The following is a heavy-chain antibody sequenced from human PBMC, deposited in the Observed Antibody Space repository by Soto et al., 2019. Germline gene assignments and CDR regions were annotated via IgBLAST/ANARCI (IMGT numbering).Heavy chain of an antibody. Sequence: GASVKVSCKASGGTFSSYAISWVRQAPGQGLEWMGGIIPIFGTANYAQKFQGRVTITAEKSTSTAYMELSSLRSEDTAVYYCARSYNWKYVNFDYWGQGTLVTVSS. CDR1: GGTFSSYA. D-gene: IGHD1-7*01. CDR2: IIPIFGTA. V-gene: IGHV1-69*06. CDR3: ARSYNWKYVNFDY. J-gene: IGHJ4*02.